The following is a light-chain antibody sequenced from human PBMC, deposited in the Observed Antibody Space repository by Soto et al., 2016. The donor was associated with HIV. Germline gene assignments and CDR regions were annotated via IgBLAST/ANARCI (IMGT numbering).Light chain of an antibody. CDR1: QDIVSF. CDR2: GAS. Sequence: DIQLTQSPFFLSASVGDRVTITCRASQDIVSFLAWYQQRPGKAPKLLIYGASTLQSGVPARFSGSGSATEFTLTISSLQPEDFATYYCQQLNGYPFTFGPGTTVDS. CDR3: QQLNGYPFT. J-gene: IGKJ3*01. V-gene: IGKV1-9*01.